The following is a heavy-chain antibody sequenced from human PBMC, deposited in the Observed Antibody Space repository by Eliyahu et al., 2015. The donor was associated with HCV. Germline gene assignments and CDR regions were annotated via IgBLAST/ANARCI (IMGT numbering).Heavy chain of an antibody. CDR2: INHSGST. D-gene: IGHD2-15*01. V-gene: IGHV4-34*01. CDR1: GGSFNDYY. Sequence: QVQLQQWGAGLLKPSETLSLTCAVYGGSFNDYYWSWIRQPPGKGLEWIGEINHSGSTNYNPSLKSRVTMSVDTSKNQFSLRLSSVTAADSAVYYCARGYCSGGSCPNDYWGQGTLVTVSS. CDR3: ARGYCSGGSCPNDY. J-gene: IGHJ4*02.